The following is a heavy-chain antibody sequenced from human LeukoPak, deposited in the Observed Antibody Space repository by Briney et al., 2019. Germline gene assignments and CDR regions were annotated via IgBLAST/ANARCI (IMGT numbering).Heavy chain of an antibody. CDR2: INPNSGGT. Sequence: ASVNVSCKASGYTFTGYYMHWVRQAPGQGLEWMGWINPNSGGTNYAQKFQGRVTMTRDTSITTAYMELSSLRSDDTAVYYCARHSPPDYWGQGTLVTVSS. V-gene: IGHV1-2*02. CDR3: ARHSPPDY. CDR1: GYTFTGYY. J-gene: IGHJ4*02.